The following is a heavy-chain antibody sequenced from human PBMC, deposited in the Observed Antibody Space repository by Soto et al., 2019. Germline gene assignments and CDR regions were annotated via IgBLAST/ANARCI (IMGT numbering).Heavy chain of an antibody. D-gene: IGHD2-2*01. J-gene: IGHJ6*03. Sequence: GGSLRLSCAASGFTFSDYYMSWIRQAPGKGLEWVSYISSSGSTIYYADSVKGRFIISRDNAKNSLYLQMNSLRAEDTAVYYCARESRGYCSSTSCYRYYYYMDVWGKGTTVTVSS. CDR2: ISSSGSTI. CDR3: ARESRGYCSSTSCYRYYYYMDV. CDR1: GFTFSDYY. V-gene: IGHV3-11*01.